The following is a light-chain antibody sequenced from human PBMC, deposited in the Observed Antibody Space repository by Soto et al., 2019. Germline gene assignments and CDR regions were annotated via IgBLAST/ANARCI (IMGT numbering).Light chain of an antibody. CDR3: QQSFSAPCT. J-gene: IGKJ2*02. CDR1: QSISTY. CDR2: AAS. V-gene: IGKV1-39*01. Sequence: DIQMTQSPSSLSASVGDRVTITCRASQSISTYLNWYQQKPGKAPKLLIFAASSLQSGVPSRFSGSGSGTDFTLIISSLQPEDFATYYCQQSFSAPCTFGQGTKLEIK.